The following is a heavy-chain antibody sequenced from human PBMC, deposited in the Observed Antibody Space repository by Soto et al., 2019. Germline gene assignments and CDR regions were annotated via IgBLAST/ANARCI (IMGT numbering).Heavy chain of an antibody. CDR1: GFTFSSYG. D-gene: IGHD3-16*01. Sequence: QVQLVESGGGVVQPGRSLRLSCAASGFTFSSYGMHWVRQAPGKGLEWVAVIWYDGSNKYYADSVKGRFTSARENSKNTLYLQMKSLRAEDTAVYYCARDLIYYDYIWGSYFDIWGQGTMVTVSS. J-gene: IGHJ3*02. V-gene: IGHV3-33*01. CDR2: IWYDGSNK. CDR3: ARDLIYYDYIWGSYFDI.